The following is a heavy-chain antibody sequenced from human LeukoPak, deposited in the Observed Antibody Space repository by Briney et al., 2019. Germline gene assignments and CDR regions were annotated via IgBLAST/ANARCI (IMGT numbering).Heavy chain of an antibody. D-gene: IGHD3-22*01. Sequence: GGSLRLSCAASGFTFSNYWMTWVRQAPGKGLEWVANINRDGSERYYVDSVKGRFTISRDDAKSSLYLQMNSLRAEDTAVYYCARTRITMIVGLASRFDYWGQGTLVTVSS. CDR3: ARTRITMIVGLASRFDY. J-gene: IGHJ4*02. CDR2: INRDGSER. CDR1: GFTFSNYW. V-gene: IGHV3-7*01.